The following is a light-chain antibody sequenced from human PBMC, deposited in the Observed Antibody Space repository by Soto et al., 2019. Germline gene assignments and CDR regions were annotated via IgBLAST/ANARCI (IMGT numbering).Light chain of an antibody. Sequence: QSALTQPASVSGSPGQSITISCIGTSSDVGAYNYDSWYQQYPGEAPKVIIYDVSHRPAGVSNRFSGSKSGNTASLTISGLQTQDEADYYCSSYTSATTYVFGTGTKVTVL. J-gene: IGLJ1*01. CDR3: SSYTSATTYV. V-gene: IGLV2-14*01. CDR2: DVS. CDR1: SSDVGAYNY.